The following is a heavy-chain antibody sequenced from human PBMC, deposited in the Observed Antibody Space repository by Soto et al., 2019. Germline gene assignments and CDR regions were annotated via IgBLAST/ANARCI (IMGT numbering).Heavy chain of an antibody. CDR1: GFTFVDYA. CDR3: AKDAVATITIDHFDY. Sequence: SLRDSWAAAGFTFVDYARHWVRQTTGKGLEWVSGISWNSGSIGYADSVKGRFTISRDNAENSLYLQMNSLRAEDTALYYCAKDAVATITIDHFDYWVQGTLVTVSS. J-gene: IGHJ4*02. CDR2: ISWNSGSI. V-gene: IGHV3-9*01. D-gene: IGHD5-12*01.